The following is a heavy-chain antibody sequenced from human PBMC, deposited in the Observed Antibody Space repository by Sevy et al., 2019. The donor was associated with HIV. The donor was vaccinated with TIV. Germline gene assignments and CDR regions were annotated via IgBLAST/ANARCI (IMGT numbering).Heavy chain of an antibody. CDR3: AKGSAASRPYYFDY. V-gene: IGHV3-23*01. CDR1: GFTFSDYA. D-gene: IGHD2-2*01. CDR2: ITKGGGDT. J-gene: IGHJ4*02. Sequence: GGSLRLSCAASGFTFSDYAMGWVRQTPGKGLEWFSAITKGGGDTYHADSVKGRFTISRDNSKNTLSLQMNSLRADDTAIYYCAKGSAASRPYYFDYWGQGTLVTVSS.